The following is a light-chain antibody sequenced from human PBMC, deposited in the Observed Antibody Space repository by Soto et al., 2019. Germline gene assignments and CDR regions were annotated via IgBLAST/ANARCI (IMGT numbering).Light chain of an antibody. Sequence: DIQMTQSPSTLPASVGDRVTITCRASQSISSWLAWYQQKPGKAPKLLIYKASSLESGVPSRFSGSGSGTEFTLTISSLQPDDFATYYCQQSRTFGQGTKVDIK. J-gene: IGKJ1*01. CDR2: KAS. CDR3: QQSRT. V-gene: IGKV1-5*03. CDR1: QSISSW.